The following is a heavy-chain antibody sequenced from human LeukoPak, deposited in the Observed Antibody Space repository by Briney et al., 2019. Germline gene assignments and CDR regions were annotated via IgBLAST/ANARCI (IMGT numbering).Heavy chain of an antibody. CDR1: GFTFSSYA. D-gene: IGHD3-22*01. CDR2: ISGSGGST. J-gene: IGHJ4*02. CDR3: ARVSDRSAYYLDY. V-gene: IGHV3-23*01. Sequence: GGSLRLSCAASGFTFSSYAMSWVRQAPGKGLEWVSAISGSGGSTYYADSVKGRFTISRDNSKNTLYLQMNSLRAEDTAAYYCARVSDRSAYYLDYWGQGTLVTVSS.